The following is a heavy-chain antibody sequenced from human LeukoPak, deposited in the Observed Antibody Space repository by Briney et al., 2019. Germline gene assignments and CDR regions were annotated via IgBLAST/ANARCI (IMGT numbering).Heavy chain of an antibody. CDR2: INPNSGGT. CDR1: GYTFTSYA. J-gene: IGHJ4*02. D-gene: IGHD3-22*01. CDR3: ARGQYYYDSSGYYPHFDY. V-gene: IGHV1-2*02. Sequence: ASVKVSCKASGYTFTSYAMNWVRQAPGQGLEWMGWINPNSGGTNYAQKFQGRVTMTRDTSISTAYMELSRLRSDDTAVYYCARGQYYYDSSGYYPHFDYWGQGTLVTVSS.